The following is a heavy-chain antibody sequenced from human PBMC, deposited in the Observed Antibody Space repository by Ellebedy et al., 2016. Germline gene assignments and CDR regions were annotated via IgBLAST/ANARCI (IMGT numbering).Heavy chain of an antibody. V-gene: IGHV3-30-3*01. CDR1: GFTFSSYA. D-gene: IGHD3-22*01. CDR2: ISYDGSNK. Sequence: GGSLRLSCAASGFTFSSYAMHWVRQAPGKGLEWVAVISYDGSNKYYADSVKGRFTISRDNSKNTLYLQMNSLRAEDTAVYFCAREHYYGSMGAFDTWGQGTMVTVSS. J-gene: IGHJ3*02. CDR3: AREHYYGSMGAFDT.